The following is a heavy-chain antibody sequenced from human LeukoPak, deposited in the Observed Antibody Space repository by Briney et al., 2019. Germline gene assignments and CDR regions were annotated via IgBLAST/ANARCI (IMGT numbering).Heavy chain of an antibody. J-gene: IGHJ4*02. CDR3: ARVFRGVVPAALTFDY. CDR2: INPNSGGT. CDR1: GYTFTGYY. Sequence: ASVRVSCKASGYTFTGYYMHWVRQAPGQGLEWMGWINPNSGGTNYAQKFQGRVTMTRDTSISTAYMELSRLRSDDTAVYYCARVFRGVVPAALTFDYWGQGTLVTVSS. D-gene: IGHD2-2*01. V-gene: IGHV1-2*02.